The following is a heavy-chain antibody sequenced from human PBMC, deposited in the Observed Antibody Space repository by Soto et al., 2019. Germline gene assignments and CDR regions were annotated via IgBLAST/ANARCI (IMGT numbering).Heavy chain of an antibody. Sequence: ASVKVSCKASGYTFTSSGISWVRQAPGQGLEWMGWISTDNGNTHSASKVQGRLTMTTDTSTSTAYMDLGSLTSDDTAVYYCVMVDNYVTPTPQDVWGQGTTVTVSS. CDR3: VMVDNYVTPTPQDV. CDR2: ISTDNGNT. V-gene: IGHV1-18*01. J-gene: IGHJ6*02. CDR1: GYTFTSSG. D-gene: IGHD3-16*01.